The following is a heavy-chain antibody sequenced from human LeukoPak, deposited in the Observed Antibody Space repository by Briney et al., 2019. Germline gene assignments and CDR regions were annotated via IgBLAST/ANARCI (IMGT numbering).Heavy chain of an antibody. CDR1: EKSLIYHW. V-gene: IGHV5-10-1*01. CDR3: TWGTSSTKIDY. J-gene: IGHJ4*02. CDR2: ITLSDSSA. D-gene: IGHD3-16*01. Sequence: GESLRISCQGFEKSLIYHWISWVRQMPGKGLEWMGKITLSDSSATYSPSFQGHVTILIDKSINTDYLEWSNLKASDTAMYYCTWGTSSTKIDYWGQGTVVTISS.